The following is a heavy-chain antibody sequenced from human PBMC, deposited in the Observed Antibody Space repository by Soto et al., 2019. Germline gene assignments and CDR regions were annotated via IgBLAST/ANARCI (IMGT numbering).Heavy chain of an antibody. D-gene: IGHD2-2*01. J-gene: IGHJ5*02. CDR1: GGSISSYY. Sequence: PSETLSLTCTVAGGSISSYYWNWIRQPPGKGLEWIGYVFHSGSTNYNPSLKSRVSISLDTSKNQFSPKLTSVTAADTAVYYCARRICTNISCYVPEGNWLDPWGQGTLVTVSS. V-gene: IGHV4-59*08. CDR2: VFHSGST. CDR3: ARRICTNISCYVPEGNWLDP.